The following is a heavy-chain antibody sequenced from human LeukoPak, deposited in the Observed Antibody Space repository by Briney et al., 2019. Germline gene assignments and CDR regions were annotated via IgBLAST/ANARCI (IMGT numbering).Heavy chain of an antibody. CDR2: ISSSSSYI. CDR1: GFTFSSYS. Sequence: PGGSLRLSCAASGFTFSSYSMNWVRQAPGEGLEWVSSISSSSSYIYYADSVKGRFTISRDNAKNSLYLQMNSLRAEDTAVYYCARDLVATEGDAFDIWGQGTMVTVSS. V-gene: IGHV3-21*01. J-gene: IGHJ3*02. D-gene: IGHD5-12*01. CDR3: ARDLVATEGDAFDI.